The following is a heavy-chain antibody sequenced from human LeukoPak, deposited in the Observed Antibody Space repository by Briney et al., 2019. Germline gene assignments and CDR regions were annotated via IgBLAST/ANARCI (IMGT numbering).Heavy chain of an antibody. D-gene: IGHD3-22*01. CDR1: GGTFSSYA. Sequence: SVKDSCKASGGTFSSYAISCVRQAPGQGLEWMGRIIPILGIANYAQKFQGRVTITADKSTSTAYMELSSLRSEDTAVYYCAREGYDSSSYYCDYWGEGTLVTVSS. CDR3: AREGYDSSSYYCDY. CDR2: IIPILGIA. J-gene: IGHJ4*02. V-gene: IGHV1-69*04.